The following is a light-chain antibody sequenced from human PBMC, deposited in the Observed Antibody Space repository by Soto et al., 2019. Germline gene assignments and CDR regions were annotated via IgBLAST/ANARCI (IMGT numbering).Light chain of an antibody. V-gene: IGKV3-20*01. CDR3: QQYGGSPFT. CDR1: QSISSSY. CDR2: GAS. J-gene: IGKJ3*01. Sequence: EIVLTQSPGTLSLSPGERATLSCRASQSISSSYLAWYQQKPGQAPRLLIYGASSRATGIPDRFSGSGSGTDFTLTISRLEPEDFAVYYCQQYGGSPFTFGPGTKWIS.